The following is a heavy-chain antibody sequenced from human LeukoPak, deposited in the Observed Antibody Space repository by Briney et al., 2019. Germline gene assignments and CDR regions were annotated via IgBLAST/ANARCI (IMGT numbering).Heavy chain of an antibody. Sequence: GGSLRLSCVASGFPFSSYWMTWVRQAPGKGLEWVANIKQDGSKKSYVDSVKGRFTISRDNAKNSLYLQMNSLRAEDTAIYYCTRVGYIDEGIDYWGQGTLVTVPS. V-gene: IGHV3-7*04. CDR1: GFPFSSYW. CDR3: TRVGYIDEGIDY. CDR2: IKQDGSKK. D-gene: IGHD5-24*01. J-gene: IGHJ4*02.